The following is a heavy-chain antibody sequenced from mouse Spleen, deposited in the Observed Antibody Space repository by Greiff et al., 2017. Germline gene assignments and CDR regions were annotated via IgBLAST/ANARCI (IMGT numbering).Heavy chain of an antibody. CDR2: ISDGGSYT. CDR1: GFTFSDYY. D-gene: IGHD2-10*01. Sequence: EVKLVESGGGLVKPGGSLKLSCAASGFTFSDYYMYWVRQTPEKRLEWVATISDGGSYTYYPDSVKGRFTISRDNAKNNLYLQMSSLKSEDTAMYYCARSAYYGNYVGYWGQGTTLTVSS. CDR3: ARSAYYGNYVGY. J-gene: IGHJ2*01. V-gene: IGHV5-4*02.